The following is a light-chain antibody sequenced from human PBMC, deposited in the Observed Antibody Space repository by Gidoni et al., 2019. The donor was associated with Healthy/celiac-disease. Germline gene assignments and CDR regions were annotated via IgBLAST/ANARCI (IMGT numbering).Light chain of an antibody. V-gene: IGKV1-27*01. CDR2: AAS. CDR3: QKCNSPPFT. J-gene: IGKJ3*01. CDR1: QGISTY. Sequence: DIQMTQSPSSLSASVGDRVTITCRASQGISTYLAWYQQKPGKVPKLLIYAASTLQSGVPSRFSGGGSGTDFTLTISSLQPEDVATYYCQKCNSPPFTFGPGTKVEIK.